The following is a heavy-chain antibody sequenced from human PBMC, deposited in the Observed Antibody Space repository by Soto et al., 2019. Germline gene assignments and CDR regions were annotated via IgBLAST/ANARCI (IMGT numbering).Heavy chain of an antibody. J-gene: IGHJ4*01. V-gene: IGHV1-8*01. D-gene: IGHD6-13*01. CDR2: MNPKRGDT. Sequence: ASVKVSCKTSGYSFGDFDINWIRQAPGQGLEWMGWMNPKRGDTGSAQKFQGRVTMTRNTSINTAFLEVTGLTSDDTAVYFSARTGGLFTTSWYVFDYWGQ. CDR3: ARTGGLFTTSWYVFDY. CDR1: GYSFGDFD.